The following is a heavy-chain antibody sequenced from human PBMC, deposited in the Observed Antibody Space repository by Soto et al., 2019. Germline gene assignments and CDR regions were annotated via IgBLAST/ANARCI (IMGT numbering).Heavy chain of an antibody. V-gene: IGHV3-48*03. CDR3: ARELLDMTTVTNVGYYGMDV. Sequence: GGSLRLSCAASGFTFRSYEMNWVRQAPGKGLEWVSYISSSGSTIYYADSVKGRFTISRDNAKNSLYLQMNSLRAEDTAVYYCARELLDMTTVTNVGYYGMDVWGQGTTVTVSS. CDR1: GFTFRSYE. D-gene: IGHD4-4*01. J-gene: IGHJ6*02. CDR2: ISSSGSTI.